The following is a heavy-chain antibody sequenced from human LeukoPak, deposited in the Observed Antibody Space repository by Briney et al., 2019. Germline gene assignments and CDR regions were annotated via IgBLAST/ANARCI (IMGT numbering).Heavy chain of an antibody. Sequence: GGSLRLSCAASGFTVSTKYMNSVRQAPRKGLEWVSIIYSGATTYYSDSVKGRVTISRDTSKNTLSLQMNSVRAEDTAVYFCARVGDHFHWNLDLWGRGTLVSVSS. CDR1: GFTVSTKY. J-gene: IGHJ2*01. D-gene: IGHD3-3*02. V-gene: IGHV3-53*01. CDR2: IYSGATT. CDR3: ARVGDHFHWNLDL.